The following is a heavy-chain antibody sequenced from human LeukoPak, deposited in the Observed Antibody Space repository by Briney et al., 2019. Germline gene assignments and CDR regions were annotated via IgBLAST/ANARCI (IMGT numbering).Heavy chain of an antibody. V-gene: IGHV4-31*03. CDR2: ICYSGTT. CDR1: GGSISSGGYY. CDR3: ARVGSDGATLDY. J-gene: IGHJ4*02. Sequence: SQTLSLTCTVSGGSISSGGYYWSWIRQHPGKGLEWIGYICYSGTTSYNPSLKSRVTISVDTSKNQFSLKLSSVTAADTAVYYCARVGSDGATLDYWGQGTLVTVSS. D-gene: IGHD5-12*01.